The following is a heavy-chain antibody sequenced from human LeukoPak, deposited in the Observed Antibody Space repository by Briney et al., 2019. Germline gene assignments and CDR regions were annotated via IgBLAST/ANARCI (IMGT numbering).Heavy chain of an antibody. D-gene: IGHD5-24*01. V-gene: IGHV3-23*01. Sequence: QPGGSLRLSCAASGFTFNSYAMSWVRQGPGKGLEWVSAISASGGSTYYADSVKGRFTISRDNSKNTLYLQMNSLRPEDTAVYYCAPRDGDTLLPWGQGTLVTVSS. CDR3: APRDGDTLLP. CDR2: ISASGGST. CDR1: GFTFNSYA. J-gene: IGHJ5*02.